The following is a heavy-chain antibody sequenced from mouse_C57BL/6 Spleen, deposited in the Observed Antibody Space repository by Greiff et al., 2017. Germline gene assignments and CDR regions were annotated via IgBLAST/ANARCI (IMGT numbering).Heavy chain of an antibody. V-gene: IGHV2-2*01. Sequence: QVQLKQSGPGLVQPSQSLSITCTVSGFSLTSYGVHWVRQSPGKGLEWLGVLWSGGSTDYNAAFISSLSISKDNSKSQVFFKMNSLQADDTAIYYCARERGTAMDYWGQGTSVTVSS. CDR3: ARERGTAMDY. J-gene: IGHJ4*01. CDR1: GFSLTSYG. CDR2: LWSGGST.